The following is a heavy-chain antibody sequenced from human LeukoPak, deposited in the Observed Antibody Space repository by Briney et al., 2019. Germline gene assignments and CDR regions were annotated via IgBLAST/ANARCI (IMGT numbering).Heavy chain of an antibody. CDR3: AGTPYSSSWYSLFDY. Sequence: SETLSLTCTVSGGSISSYYWSWIRQPPGKGLEWIGYIYYSGSTNYNPSLKSRVTISVDTPKNQFSLKLSSVTAADTAVYYCAGTPYSSSWYSLFDYWGRGTLVTVSS. J-gene: IGHJ4*02. D-gene: IGHD6-13*01. CDR1: GGSISSYY. CDR2: IYYSGST. V-gene: IGHV4-59*08.